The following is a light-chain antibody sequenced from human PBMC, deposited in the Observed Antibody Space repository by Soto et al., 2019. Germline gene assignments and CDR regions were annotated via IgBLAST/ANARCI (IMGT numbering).Light chain of an antibody. Sequence: EIVLTQSPATLSLSPGERATLSCGASQSVSSSYLAWYQQKPGLAPRLLIYGASTRATGIPARFSGSGSGTEFTLTISSLQSEDFAVYYCQQYNNWPPWTFGQGTKVEIK. CDR3: QQYNNWPPWT. CDR1: QSVSSSY. J-gene: IGKJ1*01. V-gene: IGKV3-15*01. CDR2: GAS.